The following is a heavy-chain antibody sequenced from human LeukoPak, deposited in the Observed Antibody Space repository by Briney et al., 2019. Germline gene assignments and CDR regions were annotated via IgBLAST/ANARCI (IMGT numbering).Heavy chain of an antibody. CDR1: GFTFSSYG. D-gene: IGHD6-13*01. Sequence: PGGSLRLSCAASGFTFSSYGMHWVRQAPGKGLEWVAFIRYDGSNKYYADSVKGRFTISRDNSKNTLYLQMNSLRAEDTAVYYCARVYSSSIQYYYYHYMDVWGKGTTVTVSS. J-gene: IGHJ6*03. V-gene: IGHV3-30*02. CDR3: ARVYSSSIQYYYYHYMDV. CDR2: IRYDGSNK.